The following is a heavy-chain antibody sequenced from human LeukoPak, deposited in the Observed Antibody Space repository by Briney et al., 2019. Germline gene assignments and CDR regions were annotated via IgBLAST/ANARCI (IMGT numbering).Heavy chain of an antibody. CDR3: ASCDFWSGYPDY. CDR2: ISSGSSYT. J-gene: IGHJ4*02. V-gene: IGHV3-11*06. D-gene: IGHD3-3*01. Sequence: GGSLRLSCAASGFTFSDYYMSWIRQAPGKGLEWVSYISSGSSYTDYTDSVKGRFTISRDNAKNSLYLQLNSLRAEDTAVYYCASCDFWSGYPDYWGQGTLVTVSS. CDR1: GFTFSDYY.